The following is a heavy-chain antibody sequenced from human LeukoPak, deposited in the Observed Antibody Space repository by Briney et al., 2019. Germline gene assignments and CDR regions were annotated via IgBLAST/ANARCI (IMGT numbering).Heavy chain of an antibody. CDR2: ISYDGSNK. CDR3: ARERGEPTRAFDY. J-gene: IGHJ4*02. D-gene: IGHD3-16*01. Sequence: AGGSLRLSCAASGFTFSSYAMSWVRQAPGKGLEWVAVISYDGSNKYYADSVKGRFTISRDNSKNTLYLQMNSLRAEDTAVYYCARERGEPTRAFDYWGQGTLVTVSS. CDR1: GFTFSSYA. V-gene: IGHV3-30-3*01.